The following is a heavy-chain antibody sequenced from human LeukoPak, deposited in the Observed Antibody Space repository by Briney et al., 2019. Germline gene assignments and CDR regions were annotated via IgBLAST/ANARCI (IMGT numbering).Heavy chain of an antibody. CDR3: ATGRRDGYNLGGYYFDY. V-gene: IGHV4-59*01. CDR1: GFTFSTYW. Sequence: GSLRLSCEASGFTFSTYWMSWVRQPPGKGLEWIGYIYYSGSTNYNPSLKSRVTISVDTSKNQFSLKLSSVTAADTAVYYCATGRRDGYNLGGYYFDYWGQGTLVTVSS. D-gene: IGHD5-24*01. CDR2: IYYSGST. J-gene: IGHJ4*02.